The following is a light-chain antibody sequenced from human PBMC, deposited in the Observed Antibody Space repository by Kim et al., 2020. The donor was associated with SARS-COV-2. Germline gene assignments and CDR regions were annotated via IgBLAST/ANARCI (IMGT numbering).Light chain of an antibody. CDR2: WAS. CDR3: QQYFSSPYT. CDR1: RNILYSSNNKNY. V-gene: IGKV4-1*01. J-gene: IGKJ2*01. Sequence: DIVMTQSPESLAVSLGERATINCKSSRNILYSSNNKNYLAWYQQKPGQPPKLLIYWASTRESGVPDRFGGSGSGTDFTLTISSLQTEDVAVYYCQQYFSSPYTFGQGTKLEI.